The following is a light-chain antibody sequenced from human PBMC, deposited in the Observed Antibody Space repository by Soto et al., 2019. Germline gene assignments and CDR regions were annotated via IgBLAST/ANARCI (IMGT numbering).Light chain of an antibody. J-gene: IGLJ2*01. V-gene: IGLV1-44*01. CDR3: SAWDDSLKGVV. Sequence: QSVLTQPPSASRTPGQRVTISCSGSSFNIGSNAVNWYQQLPGTAPKLLIYRNDQRPSGVPDRFSGSKSGTSASLAISGLQSEDDADYYCSAWDDSLKGVVFGGGTKVTVL. CDR1: SFNIGSNA. CDR2: RND.